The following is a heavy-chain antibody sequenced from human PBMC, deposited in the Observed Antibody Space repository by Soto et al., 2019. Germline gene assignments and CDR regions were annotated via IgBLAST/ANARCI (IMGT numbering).Heavy chain of an antibody. CDR3: ARDLVCSGGSCYSGVYYYYYMDV. D-gene: IGHD2-15*01. J-gene: IGHJ6*03. CDR2: INPSGGST. V-gene: IGHV1-46*03. CDR1: GYTFTSYY. Sequence: ASVKVSCKASGYTFTSYYMHWVRQAPGQGLEWMGIINPSGGSTSYAQKFQGRVTMTRDTSTSTVYMELSSLRSEDTAVYYCARDLVCSGGSCYSGVYYYYYMDVWGKGTTVTVS.